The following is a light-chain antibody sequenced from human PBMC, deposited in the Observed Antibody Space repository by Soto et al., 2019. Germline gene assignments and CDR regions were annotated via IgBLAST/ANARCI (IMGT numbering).Light chain of an antibody. J-gene: IGKJ1*01. CDR3: QQTYSSPWT. Sequence: DIQLTQSPSSLSASVGDTVTITCRGSQGASKYLNWYQQRPGKAPILLIYTASNLQRGVPSRFSGNGSGTDFTLTIGSLQPEDSATYCCQQTYSSPWTFGQGTRVEIK. CDR1: QGASKY. CDR2: TAS. V-gene: IGKV1-39*01.